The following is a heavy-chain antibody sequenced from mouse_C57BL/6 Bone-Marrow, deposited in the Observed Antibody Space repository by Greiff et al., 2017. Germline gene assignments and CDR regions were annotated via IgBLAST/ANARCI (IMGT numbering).Heavy chain of an antibody. CDR2: IHPNSGST. CDR3: AGSGDGYYDAMDY. CDR1: GYTFTSYW. D-gene: IGHD2-3*01. V-gene: IGHV1-64*01. Sequence: QVQLQQPGAELVKPGASVKLSCKASGYTFTSYWMHWVKQRPGQGLEWIGMIHPNSGSTNYNEKFKSKATLTVDKSSSTAYMQLSSLTSEDSAVYYCAGSGDGYYDAMDYGGQGTSVTVSS. J-gene: IGHJ4*01.